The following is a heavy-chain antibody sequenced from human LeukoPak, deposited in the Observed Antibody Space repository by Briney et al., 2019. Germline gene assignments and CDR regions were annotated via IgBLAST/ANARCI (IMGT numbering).Heavy chain of an antibody. V-gene: IGHV4-39*01. Sequence: PSETLSLTCTVSGGSISSSSYYWGWIRQPPGKGLEWIGSIYYSGSTYYNPSLKSRVTISVDTSKNQFSLKLSSVTAADTAVYYCARLGDWGYYYYMDVWGKGTTVTVSS. D-gene: IGHD3-16*01. CDR1: GGSISSSSYY. CDR2: IYYSGST. CDR3: ARLGDWGYYYYMDV. J-gene: IGHJ6*03.